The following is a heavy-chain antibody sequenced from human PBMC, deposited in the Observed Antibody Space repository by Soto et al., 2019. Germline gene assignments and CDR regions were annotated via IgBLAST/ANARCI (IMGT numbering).Heavy chain of an antibody. J-gene: IGHJ5*02. Sequence: GGSLRLSCAASGFTFSSYSMNWVRQAPGKGLEWVSSISSSSSYIHYADSVKGRFTISRDNAKNSLYLQMNSLRAEDTAVYYCAKHYCSSTSCYFGWFDPWGQGTLVTVSS. CDR3: AKHYCSSTSCYFGWFDP. CDR1: GFTFSSYS. CDR2: ISSSSSYI. V-gene: IGHV3-21*04. D-gene: IGHD2-2*01.